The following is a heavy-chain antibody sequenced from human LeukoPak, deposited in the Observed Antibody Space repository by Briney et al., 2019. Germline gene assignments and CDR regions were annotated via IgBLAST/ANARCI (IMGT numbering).Heavy chain of an antibody. CDR3: AREYSSGWYYYYGMDV. CDR1: GFTFSSYS. J-gene: IGHJ6*02. D-gene: IGHD6-19*01. V-gene: IGHV3-48*01. CDR2: ISGSGTTK. Sequence: LPGGPLRLSCAGSGFTFSSYSNYWVRQAPGKGLEWISYISGSGTTKYYADSVRGRFTISRDNAKNSLYLQMNSLRAEDTAVYYCAREYSSGWYYYYGMDVWGQGTTVTVSS.